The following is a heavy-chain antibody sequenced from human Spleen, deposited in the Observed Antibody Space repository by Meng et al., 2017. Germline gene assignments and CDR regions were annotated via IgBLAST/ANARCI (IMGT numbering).Heavy chain of an antibody. V-gene: IGHV3-15*01. CDR1: GFTFSNAY. Sequence: GGSLRLSCEGSGFTFSNAYMTWVRQVPGKRLEWVGRIKSKPDGETIDYAAPVKGRFTISRDDSKNTLYLQMNSLKTEDAAVYYCMADASTVAPHYYYGMDVWAQGTTVTVSS. D-gene: IGHD4-23*01. CDR2: IKSKPDGETI. CDR3: MADASTVAPHYYYGMDV. J-gene: IGHJ6*02.